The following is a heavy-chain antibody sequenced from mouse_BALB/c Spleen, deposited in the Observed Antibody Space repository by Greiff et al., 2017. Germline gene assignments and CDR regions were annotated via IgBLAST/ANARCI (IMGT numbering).Heavy chain of an antibody. Sequence: EVHLVESGGGLVKPGGSLKLSCAASGFTFSSYAMSWVRQSPEKRLEWVAEISSGGSYTYYPDTVTGRFTISRDNAKNTLYLEMSSLRSEDTAMYYCARYGSSYDAMDYWGQGTSVTVSS. CDR3: ARYGSSYDAMDY. CDR2: ISSGGSYT. V-gene: IGHV5-9-4*01. J-gene: IGHJ4*01. CDR1: GFTFSSYA. D-gene: IGHD1-1*01.